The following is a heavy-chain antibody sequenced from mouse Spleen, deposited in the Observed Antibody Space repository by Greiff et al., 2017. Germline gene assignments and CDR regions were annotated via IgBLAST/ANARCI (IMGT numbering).Heavy chain of an antibody. D-gene: IGHD2-4*01. CDR1: GYTFTDYY. CDR3: ARERGYDYGFDY. Sequence: EVQLQQSGPELVKPGASVKISCKASGYTFTDYYMNWVKQSHGKSLEWIGDINPNNGGTSYNQKFKGKATLTVDKSSSTAYMELRSLTSEDSAVYYCARERGYDYGFDYWGQGTTLTVSS. J-gene: IGHJ2*01. CDR2: INPNNGGT. V-gene: IGHV1-26*01.